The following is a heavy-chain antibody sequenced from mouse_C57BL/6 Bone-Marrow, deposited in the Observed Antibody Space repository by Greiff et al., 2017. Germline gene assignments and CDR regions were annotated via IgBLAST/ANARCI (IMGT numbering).Heavy chain of an antibody. CDR1: GYSFTDYN. Sequence: EVQLQQSGPELVKPGASVKISCKASGYSFTDYNMNWVKQSNGKSLEWIGVINPNYGTTCYNQKFKGKATLTADQSSSTAYIQINSLTSEDSAVYYCARKKAQAHCYAMEDWGQGTSVTVSS. D-gene: IGHD3-2*02. J-gene: IGHJ4*01. CDR3: ARKKAQAHCYAMED. CDR2: INPNYGTT. V-gene: IGHV1-39*01.